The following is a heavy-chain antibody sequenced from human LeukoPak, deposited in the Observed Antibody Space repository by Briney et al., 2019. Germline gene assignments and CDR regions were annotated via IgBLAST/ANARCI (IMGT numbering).Heavy chain of an antibody. CDR2: ISSSGSTI. CDR1: GFTFSDYY. J-gene: IGHJ4*02. Sequence: GGSLRLSCAASGFTFSDYYMSWIRQAPGKGLEWVSYISSSGSTIYYADSVKGRFTISRDNAKNSLYLQMNSLRAEDTAVYYCARGYYGSGSYYNAGGYFDYWGQGTLVTVSS. V-gene: IGHV3-11*01. D-gene: IGHD3-10*01. CDR3: ARGYYGSGSYYNAGGYFDY.